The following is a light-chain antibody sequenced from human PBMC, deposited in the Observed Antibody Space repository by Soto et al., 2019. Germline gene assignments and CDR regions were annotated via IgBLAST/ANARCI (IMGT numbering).Light chain of an antibody. CDR3: CSYTSSRTYV. V-gene: IGLV2-14*01. CDR2: GVT. J-gene: IGLJ1*01. CDR1: SSDVGAYIY. Sequence: QSVLTQPASVSGSPGQSITISCTGTSSDVGAYIYVSWYQHHPGKAPKVMIYGVTNRPSGVSDRFSGSKSGNTASLTISGLQAEDEADYYCCSYTSSRTYVFGTGTKVTVL.